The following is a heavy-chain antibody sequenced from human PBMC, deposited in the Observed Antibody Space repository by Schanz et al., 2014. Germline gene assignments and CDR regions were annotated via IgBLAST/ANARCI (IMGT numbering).Heavy chain of an antibody. D-gene: IGHD2-2*01. CDR1: GFAFGSYS. J-gene: IGHJ4*02. CDR2: MSYDGSIK. CDR3: AKDSTHIDIVLVPTAIDY. V-gene: IGHV3-30*18. Sequence: QVQLVESGGGWDHPGGSLGFSGTAPGFAFGSYSMNWFRRAPAKGLEWVAAMSYDGSIKYYGDSVKGRFTISRDNSKNTLYLHMNTLRSEDTAVYYCAKDSTHIDIVLVPTAIDYWGQGTLVTVSS.